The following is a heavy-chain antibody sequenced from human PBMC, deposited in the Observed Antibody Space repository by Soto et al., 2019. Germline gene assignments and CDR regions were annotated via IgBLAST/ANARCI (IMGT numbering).Heavy chain of an antibody. J-gene: IGHJ4*02. D-gene: IGHD3-22*01. Sequence: SETLSFTCAASGYSISSGYYWGWIRQPPGKVLEWIGSIYHSGSTYYNPSLKSRVTISVDTSKNQFSLKLSSVTAADTAVYYCARGGPSPLSYDSSDFGYSSQGTLVTVS. V-gene: IGHV4-38-2*01. CDR3: ARGGPSPLSYDSSDFGY. CDR2: IYHSGST. CDR1: GYSISSGYY.